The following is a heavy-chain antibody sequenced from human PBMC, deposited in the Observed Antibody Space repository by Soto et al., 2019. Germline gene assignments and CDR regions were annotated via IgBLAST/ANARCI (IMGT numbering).Heavy chain of an antibody. CDR3: ARKKSSSDQYYYDSSGYYAGVAFDI. CDR1: GGTFSSYT. D-gene: IGHD3-22*01. Sequence: SVKVSCKASGGTFSSYTISWVRQAPGQGLEWMGRIIPILGIANYAQKFQGRVTITADKSTSTAYMELSSLRSEDTAVYYCARKKSSSDQYYYDSSGYYAGVAFDIWGQGTMVTV. V-gene: IGHV1-69*02. CDR2: IIPILGIA. J-gene: IGHJ3*02.